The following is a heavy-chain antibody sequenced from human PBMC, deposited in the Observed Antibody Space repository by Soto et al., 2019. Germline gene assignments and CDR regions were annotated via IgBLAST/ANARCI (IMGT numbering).Heavy chain of an antibody. CDR1: GFTFSTYG. J-gene: IGHJ6*02. V-gene: IGHV3-30*18. CDR2: ISYDGTNT. CDR3: AKDLQSYGDYDYYCYGMDV. D-gene: IGHD4-17*01. Sequence: QVQLVESGGGEVQPGRSLTVSCAASGFTFSTYGMHWVRQTPGKGLEWVAVISYDGTNTFYSDSVKGRFTISRDNIKNTLTLQMNSLRADDTAVYSCAKDLQSYGDYDYYCYGMDVWGLGTRVTVSS.